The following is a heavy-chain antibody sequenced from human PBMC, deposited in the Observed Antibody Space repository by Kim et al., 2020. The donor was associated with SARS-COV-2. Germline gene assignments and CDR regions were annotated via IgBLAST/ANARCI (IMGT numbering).Heavy chain of an antibody. J-gene: IGHJ4*01. CDR2: IYYSGST. Sequence: SETLSLTCTVSGGSISSGGYYWSWIRQHPGKGLEWNGYIYYSGSTYYNSSLKSRATLSVDTSKKQYSLKLSSVTAAATAVYYCARGRVTSCGVVTAFDY. D-gene: IGHD3-3*01. V-gene: IGHV4-31*03. CDR1: GGSISSGGYY. CDR3: ARGRVTSCGVVTAFDY.